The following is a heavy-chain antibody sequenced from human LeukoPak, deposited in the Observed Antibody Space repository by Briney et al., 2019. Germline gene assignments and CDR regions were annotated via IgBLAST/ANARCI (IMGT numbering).Heavy chain of an antibody. D-gene: IGHD3-10*01. V-gene: IGHV3-21*01. CDR2: IGSSGSYT. CDR1: GFTFSRYA. J-gene: IGHJ5*02. CDR3: AREDYSSANPTIDT. Sequence: GGSLRLSCAASGFTFSRYAMKWVRQAPGKGLEWVACIGSSGSYTYYTESVKGRFTISRDNAKKSLYLQMDSLRAEDGAVYYCAREDYSSANPTIDTWGQGTLVTVSS.